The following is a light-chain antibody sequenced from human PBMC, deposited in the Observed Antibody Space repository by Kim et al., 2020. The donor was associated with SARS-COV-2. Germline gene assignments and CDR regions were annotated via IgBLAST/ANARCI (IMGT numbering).Light chain of an antibody. V-gene: IGKV1-27*01. CDR3: QQYNSGPLT. CDR1: QGISNY. CDR2: EAS. Sequence: ASVGERVTITCRASQGISNYLAWYQQKPGKVPRRLIYEASTRPSGVPSRFSGSGSGTDFTLTISSLQPEDAATYYCQQYNSGPLTFGEGTKVDIK. J-gene: IGKJ1*01.